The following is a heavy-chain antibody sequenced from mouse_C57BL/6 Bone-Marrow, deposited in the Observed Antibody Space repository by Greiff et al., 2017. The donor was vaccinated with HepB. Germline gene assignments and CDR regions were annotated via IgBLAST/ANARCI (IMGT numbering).Heavy chain of an antibody. J-gene: IGHJ3*01. Sequence: EVQLQESGGGLVKPGGSLKLSCAASGFTFSDYGMHWVRQAPEKGLEWVAYISSGSSTIYYADTVKGRFTISRDNAKNTLFLQMTSLRSEDTAMYYCARPRYARAWFAYWGQGTLVTVSA. CDR3: ARPRYARAWFAY. CDR1: GFTFSDYG. CDR2: ISSGSSTI. D-gene: IGHD2-14*01. V-gene: IGHV5-17*01.